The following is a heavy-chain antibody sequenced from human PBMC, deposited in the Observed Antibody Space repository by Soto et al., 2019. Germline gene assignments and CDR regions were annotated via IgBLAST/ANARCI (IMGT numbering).Heavy chain of an antibody. CDR2: INPYSGHT. CDR1: GYTFTRFG. J-gene: IGHJ5*02. CDR3: ARDSRRGYIGNGDH. V-gene: IGHV1-18*01. D-gene: IGHD1-1*01. Sequence: VQLEQSGPEVKNPGASVKVSCKTSGYTFTRFGITWVRQAPGQGLEWMGWINPYSGHTNYAQKMQDRGAVTADTSTTTVYLELSSLRDDDTDVYYYARDSRRGYIGNGDHWGQGTLVIVSS.